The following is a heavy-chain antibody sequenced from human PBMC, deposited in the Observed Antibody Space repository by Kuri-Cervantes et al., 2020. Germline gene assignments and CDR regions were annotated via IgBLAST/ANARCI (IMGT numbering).Heavy chain of an antibody. J-gene: IGHJ6*03. CDR2: IYYSGST. Sequence: QTLSLTCVVSGDAISSDTWWSWVRQPPGKGLEWIGSIYYSGSTYYNPSLKSRVTISVDTSKNQFSLKLSSVTAADTAVYYCARHNSITIFGVVITHYYMDVWGKGTTVTVSS. V-gene: IGHV4-39*01. CDR3: ARHNSITIFGVVITHYYMDV. CDR1: GDAISSDTW. D-gene: IGHD3-3*01.